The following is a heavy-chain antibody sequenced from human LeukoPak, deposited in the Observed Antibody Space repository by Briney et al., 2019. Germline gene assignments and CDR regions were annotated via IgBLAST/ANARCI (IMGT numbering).Heavy chain of an antibody. D-gene: IGHD3-3*01. J-gene: IGHJ6*03. CDR3: AKDPNYDFWSGVRMAYYMDV. CDR2: ISGSDGST. V-gene: IGHV3-23*01. Sequence: GGSLRPSCAASGFTFSSYAMSWVRQAPGKGLEWVSAISGSDGSTYYADSVKGRFTISRDNSKNTLYLQMNSLRAEDTAVYYCAKDPNYDFWSGVRMAYYMDVWGKGTTVTVSS. CDR1: GFTFSSYA.